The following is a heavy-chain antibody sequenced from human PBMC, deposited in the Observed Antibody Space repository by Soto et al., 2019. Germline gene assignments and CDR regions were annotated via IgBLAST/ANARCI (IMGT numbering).Heavy chain of an antibody. Sequence: ASVKVSCKASGYTFTGYYMHWVRQAPGQGLEWMGWINPNSGGTNYAQKFQGRVTMTRDTSISTAYMELSRLRSDDTAVYYCARDLDSGSHYFDYWGQGTLVTVSS. CDR1: GYTFTGYY. D-gene: IGHD1-26*01. CDR2: INPNSGGT. CDR3: ARDLDSGSHYFDY. V-gene: IGHV1-2*02. J-gene: IGHJ4*02.